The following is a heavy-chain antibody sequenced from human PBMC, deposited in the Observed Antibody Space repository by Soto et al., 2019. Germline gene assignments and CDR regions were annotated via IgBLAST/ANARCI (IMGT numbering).Heavy chain of an antibody. CDR3: ARARPDPFGPLTLLYY. V-gene: IGHV1-46*01. CDR1: GYTFTSYY. CDR2: INPSGGST. Sequence: ASVKVSCKASGYTFTSYYMHWVRQAPGQGLEWMGIINPSGGSTSYAQKFQGRVTMTRDTSTSTAYMELSSLRSEDTAVYYCARARPDPFGPLTLLYYWGQGTLVPVSS. D-gene: IGHD3-16*01. J-gene: IGHJ4*02.